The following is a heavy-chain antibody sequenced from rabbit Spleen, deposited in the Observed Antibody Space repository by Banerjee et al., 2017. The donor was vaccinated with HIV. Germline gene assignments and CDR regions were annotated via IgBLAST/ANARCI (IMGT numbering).Heavy chain of an antibody. CDR1: GFSFSSSYW. J-gene: IGHJ4*01. D-gene: IGHD8-1*01. CDR3: ARDAGSYDYIDVYFNL. CDR2: IYTGNGKT. Sequence: QEQLVESGGDLVKPGASLTLTCTASGFSFSSSYWICWVRQAPGKGLEWIGCIYTGNGKTYYASWAKGRFTISKSSSTTVTLQMTSLTAADTATYFCARDAGSYDYIDVYFNLWGPGTLVTVS. V-gene: IGHV1S45*01.